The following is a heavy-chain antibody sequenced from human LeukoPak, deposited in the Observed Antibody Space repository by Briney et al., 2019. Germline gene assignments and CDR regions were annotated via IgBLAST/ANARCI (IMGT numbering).Heavy chain of an antibody. Sequence: GGSLRLSCAASGLTVSSNYMSWVRQAPGKGLEWVSVIYSGGSTYYADSVKGRFTISRDNSKNTLYLQMNSLRAEDTAVYYCATGSDNGDYYDYWGQGTLVTVSS. CDR3: ATGSDNGDYYDY. J-gene: IGHJ4*02. CDR1: GLTVSSNY. CDR2: IYSGGST. D-gene: IGHD4-17*01. V-gene: IGHV3-66*01.